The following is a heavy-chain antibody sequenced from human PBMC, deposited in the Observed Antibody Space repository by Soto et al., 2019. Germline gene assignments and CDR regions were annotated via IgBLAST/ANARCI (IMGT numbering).Heavy chain of an antibody. J-gene: IGHJ6*03. CDR3: ARAAGYSSSWKYHMDV. CDR2: IKRDGYEK. D-gene: IGHD6-13*01. Sequence: EVQLVESGGGLVQPGGSLRLSCAASGFTFNNYWMTWVRQAPGKGLEWVANIKRDGYEKYYVDSVKGRFTISRDNAKNSLYLQMKSLRAEDTAMYYCARAAGYSSSWKYHMDVWGKGTTVSVSS. CDR1: GFTFNNYW. V-gene: IGHV3-7*01.